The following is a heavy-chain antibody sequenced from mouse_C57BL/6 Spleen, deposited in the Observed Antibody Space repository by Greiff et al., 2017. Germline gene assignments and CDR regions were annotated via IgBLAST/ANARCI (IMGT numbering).Heavy chain of an antibody. CDR2: IDPSDSYT. Sequence: VPLQQPGAELVKPGTSVKLSCKASGYTFTSYWMQWVKQRPGQGLEWIGEIDPSDSYTNYNQKCKGKATLTVDTSSSTAYMQLSSLTSEDSAVYYCATSDFDYWGQGTTLTVSS. V-gene: IGHV1-50*01. CDR1: GYTFTSYW. CDR3: ATSDFDY. J-gene: IGHJ2*01.